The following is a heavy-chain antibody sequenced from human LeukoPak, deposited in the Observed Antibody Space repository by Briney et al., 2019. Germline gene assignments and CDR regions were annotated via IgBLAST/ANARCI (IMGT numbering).Heavy chain of an antibody. CDR3: ARGGTYNDILSFDP. CDR2: IYYTGST. Sequence: PSETLSLTCTVSGGPISYYYWTWIRQSPGKGLEWIGQIYYTGSTYYNPSLKRRVAISVDTSRNQFSLNLTSVTAADTAVYYCARGGTYNDILSFDPWGQGTLVTVSS. CDR1: GGPISYYY. J-gene: IGHJ5*02. D-gene: IGHD3-9*01. V-gene: IGHV4-59*01.